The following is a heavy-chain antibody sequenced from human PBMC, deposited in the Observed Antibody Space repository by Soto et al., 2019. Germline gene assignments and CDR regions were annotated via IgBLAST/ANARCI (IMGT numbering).Heavy chain of an antibody. V-gene: IGHV1-69*06. Sequence: GASVKVSCKASGGTLSTNAISWVLQAPGQGLEWMGAIIPMFGSPKYAQKFQGRVTITADNPTSTIYMEMISLTSADTAVYYCARGGFVAGLYNAMDAWGQGTAVTVSS. CDR2: IIPMFGSP. D-gene: IGHD2-21*01. CDR1: GGTLSTNA. J-gene: IGHJ6*02. CDR3: ARGGFVAGLYNAMDA.